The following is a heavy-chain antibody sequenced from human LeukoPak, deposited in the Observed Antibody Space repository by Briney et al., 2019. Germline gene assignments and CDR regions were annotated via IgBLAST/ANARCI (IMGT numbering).Heavy chain of an antibody. J-gene: IGHJ4*02. Sequence: PGGSLRLSCAASGVTLSTYAMSWARQAPGKGLEWVSGISSSGSGDNTYYADSVKGRFTISRDNSKNTLYLQMNSLRAEDTAVYYCARDFRNYYDSPGGWGQGTLVTVSS. CDR2: ISSSGSGDNT. V-gene: IGHV3-23*01. CDR3: ARDFRNYYDSPGG. CDR1: GVTLSTYA. D-gene: IGHD3-22*01.